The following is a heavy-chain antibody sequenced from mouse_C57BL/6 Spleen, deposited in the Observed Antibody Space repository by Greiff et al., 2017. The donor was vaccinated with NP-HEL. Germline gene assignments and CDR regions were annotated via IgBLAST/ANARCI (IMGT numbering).Heavy chain of an antibody. Sequence: VQLQQSGAELVKPGASVKLSCKASGYTFTSYWMHWVKQRPGRGLEWIGRIYPNSGGTKYNEKFKSKATLTVDTPSRTAYMQLRSLTSEDSAVYFYARSWDDYAMDHWGRGTSVTVSS. CDR3: ARSWDDYAMDH. D-gene: IGHD4-1*01. CDR1: GYTFTSYW. CDR2: IYPNSGGT. V-gene: IGHV1-72*01. J-gene: IGHJ4*01.